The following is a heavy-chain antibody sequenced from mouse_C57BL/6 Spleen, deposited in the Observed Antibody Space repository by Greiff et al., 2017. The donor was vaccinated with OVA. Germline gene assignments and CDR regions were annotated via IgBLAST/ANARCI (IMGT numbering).Heavy chain of an antibody. J-gene: IGHJ4*01. Sequence: VQLQQSGPELVKPGASVKISCKASGYTFTDYYMNWVKQSHGKSLEWIGDINPNNGGTSYNQKFKGKATLTVDKSSSTAYMELRSLTSEDSAVYYCARKAYYSNYADYAMDYWGQGTSVTVAS. CDR3: ARKAYYSNYADYAMDY. V-gene: IGHV1-26*01. CDR2: INPNNGGT. CDR1: GYTFTDYY. D-gene: IGHD2-5*01.